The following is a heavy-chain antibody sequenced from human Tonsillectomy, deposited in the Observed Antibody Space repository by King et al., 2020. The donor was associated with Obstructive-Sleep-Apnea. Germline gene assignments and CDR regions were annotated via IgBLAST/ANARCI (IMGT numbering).Heavy chain of an antibody. CDR1: GFTFAGNA. Sequence: EVQLVESGGGLVQPGGSLRLSCAASGFTFAGNAMAWVRQAPGKGLEWVSAISGNGADTFYADSLKGRFTISRDNSKNILYLQIDNLGAEDTAVYYGTKGSLASSSFLDFWGQGTLVTVSS. V-gene: IGHV3-23*04. CDR2: ISGNGADT. J-gene: IGHJ4*02. CDR3: TKGSLASSSFLDF. D-gene: IGHD3-10*01.